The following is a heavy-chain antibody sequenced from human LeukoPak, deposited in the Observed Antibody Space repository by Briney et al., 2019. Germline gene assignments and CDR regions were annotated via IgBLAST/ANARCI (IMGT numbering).Heavy chain of an antibody. D-gene: IGHD4-23*01. Sequence: GGSLRLSCAVSGFTFSDSWMHWVRQAPGKGLVWVSRINSDGSITAYADSVKVRFTISRDNAKNTLYLQINSLRAEDTGVYYCTRADEYGGNSLWGEGTLVTVCS. CDR2: INSDGSIT. V-gene: IGHV3-74*01. CDR3: TRADEYGGNSL. J-gene: IGHJ4*02. CDR1: GFTFSDSW.